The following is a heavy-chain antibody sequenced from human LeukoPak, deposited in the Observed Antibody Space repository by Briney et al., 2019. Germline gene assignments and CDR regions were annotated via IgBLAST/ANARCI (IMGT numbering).Heavy chain of an antibody. CDR1: GFTFSSYA. V-gene: IGHV3-23*01. D-gene: IGHD3-22*01. CDR2: ISGSGGST. J-gene: IGHJ5*02. Sequence: GGSLRLSCAASGFTFSSYAMSWVRQAPGKGLEWVSAISGSGGSTYYADSVKGRFTISRDNSKNTLYLQMNSLRAEDTAVYYCAKDESPHFYDSSGYYASWGQGTLVTVSS. CDR3: AKDESPHFYDSSGYYAS.